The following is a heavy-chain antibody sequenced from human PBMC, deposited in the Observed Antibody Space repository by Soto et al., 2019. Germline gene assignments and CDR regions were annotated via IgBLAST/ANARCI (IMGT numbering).Heavy chain of an antibody. Sequence: QVQLVQSGAEVKKPGASVKVSCKASGYTFTSYGISWVRQAPGQGLEWMGWISAYNGNTNYAQKLQGRVTMTTDTSTSTAYMELRSLRSDDTAVYYCAHAYQLPHYYDYGMDVWGQGTTVTVSS. V-gene: IGHV1-18*01. CDR1: GYTFTSYG. J-gene: IGHJ6*02. D-gene: IGHD2-2*01. CDR3: AHAYQLPHYYDYGMDV. CDR2: ISAYNGNT.